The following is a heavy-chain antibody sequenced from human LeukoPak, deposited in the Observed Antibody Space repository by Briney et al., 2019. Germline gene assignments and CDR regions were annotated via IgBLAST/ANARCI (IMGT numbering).Heavy chain of an antibody. D-gene: IGHD1-1*01. CDR2: ISGSGGST. V-gene: IGHV3-23*01. CDR3: AEWNSVYWYFDL. CDR1: GFTFSKYA. J-gene: IGHJ2*01. Sequence: GGSLRLSCAASGFTFSKYAMSWVRQVPEKGLEWVSGISGSGGSTYYADSVKGRFTISRDNSKNTLHLQMNSLRAEDTALYYCAEWNSVYWYFDLWGRGTLITVSS.